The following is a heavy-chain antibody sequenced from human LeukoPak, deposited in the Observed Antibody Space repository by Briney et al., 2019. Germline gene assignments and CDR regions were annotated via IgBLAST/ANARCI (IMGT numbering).Heavy chain of an antibody. V-gene: IGHV3-21*01. CDR1: GFTFSSYN. CDR2: ISSSGYYI. J-gene: IGHJ4*02. Sequence: GGSLRLSCAASGFTFSSYNMNWVRQAPGKGLEWVSSISSSGYYIYYADSVKGRFTISRDNAENSLYLQMNSLRAEDTAVYYCARVDLGGSGSCPDYWSQGTLVTVSS. D-gene: IGHD3-10*01. CDR3: ARVDLGGSGSCPDY.